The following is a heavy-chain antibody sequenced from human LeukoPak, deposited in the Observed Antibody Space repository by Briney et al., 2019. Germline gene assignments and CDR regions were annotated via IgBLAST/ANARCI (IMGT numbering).Heavy chain of an antibody. Sequence: ASVKVSCKVSRYTFTDYYMHWVQQAPGKGLERMGLVDPEDGETIYAEKFQGRVTITADTSTDTAYMELSSLRSEDTAVYYCATVHSSSWYFAIDYWGQGTLVTVSS. J-gene: IGHJ4*02. CDR2: VDPEDGET. V-gene: IGHV1-69-2*01. CDR1: RYTFTDYY. CDR3: ATVHSSSWYFAIDY. D-gene: IGHD6-13*01.